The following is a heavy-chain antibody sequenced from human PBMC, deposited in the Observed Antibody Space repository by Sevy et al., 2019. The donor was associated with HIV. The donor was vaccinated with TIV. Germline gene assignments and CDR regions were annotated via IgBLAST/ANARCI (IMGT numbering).Heavy chain of an antibody. CDR3: ASAEGYYSDRSGYSALFY. D-gene: IGHD3-22*01. V-gene: IGHV3-74*01. CDR1: GFTFSSYW. CDR2: INSVGIST. J-gene: IGHJ4*02. Sequence: GGSLRLSCAASGFTFSSYWMHWVRQAPGKGLVWVSRINSVGISTTYADSVKGRNTSSRDNAKNTLYLQMNSLRAEDTAVSYCASAEGYYSDRSGYSALFYWGQGTLVTVSS.